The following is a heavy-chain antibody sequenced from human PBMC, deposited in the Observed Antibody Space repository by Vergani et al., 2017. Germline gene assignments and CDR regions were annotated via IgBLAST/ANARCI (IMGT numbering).Heavy chain of an antibody. D-gene: IGHD1/OR15-1a*01. V-gene: IGHV4-39*01. CDR3: ASPPKSNNIRHWYFDL. Sequence: QLQLQVSGPGLVKPSETLSLTCTVSGGSISSSSYYWGWIRQPPGKGLEWIGSIYYSGSTYYNPSLKSRVTISVDTSKNQFSLKLSSVTAADTAVYYCASPPKSNNIRHWYFDLWGRGTLVTVSS. J-gene: IGHJ2*01. CDR1: GGSISSSSYY. CDR2: IYYSGST.